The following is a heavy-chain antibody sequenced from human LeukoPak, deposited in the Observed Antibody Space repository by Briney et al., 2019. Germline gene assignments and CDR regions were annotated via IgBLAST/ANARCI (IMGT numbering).Heavy chain of an antibody. Sequence: SETLSLTCTVSGGSISSSSYYWGWIRQPPGKGLEWIGSIYYSGSTYYNPSLKSRVTISVDTSKNQFSLKLSSVTAADTAVYYCARVDEYYDSSGYIDYWGQGTLVTVSS. D-gene: IGHD3-22*01. CDR2: IYYSGST. CDR3: ARVDEYYDSSGYIDY. CDR1: GGSISSSSYY. J-gene: IGHJ4*02. V-gene: IGHV4-39*07.